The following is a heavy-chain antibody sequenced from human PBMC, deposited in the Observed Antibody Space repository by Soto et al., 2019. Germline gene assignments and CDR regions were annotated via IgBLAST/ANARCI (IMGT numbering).Heavy chain of an antibody. D-gene: IGHD3-22*01. CDR3: ARDNHYYDSSGYDLVGWFDP. Sequence: ASVKVSCKASGYTFTGYYMHWVRRAPGQGLEWMGWINPNSGGTNYAQKFQGWVTMTRDTSISTAYMELSRLRSDDTAVYYCARDNHYYDSSGYDLVGWFDPWGQGTLVTVSS. CDR1: GYTFTGYY. J-gene: IGHJ5*02. CDR2: INPNSGGT. V-gene: IGHV1-2*04.